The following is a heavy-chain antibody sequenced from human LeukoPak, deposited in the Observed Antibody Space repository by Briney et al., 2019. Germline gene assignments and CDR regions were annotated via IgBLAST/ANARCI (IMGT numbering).Heavy chain of an antibody. V-gene: IGHV4-39*07. D-gene: IGHD5-24*01. CDR1: GGSISSGGYY. CDR3: ARVEMATMDFDY. CDR2: IYQSGST. Sequence: PSQTLSLTCTVSGGSISSGGYYWGWIRQPPGKGLEWIGSIYQSGSTYYNPSLKSRVTISVDTSKNQFSLKLSSVTAADTAVYYCARVEMATMDFDYWGQGTLVTVSS. J-gene: IGHJ4*02.